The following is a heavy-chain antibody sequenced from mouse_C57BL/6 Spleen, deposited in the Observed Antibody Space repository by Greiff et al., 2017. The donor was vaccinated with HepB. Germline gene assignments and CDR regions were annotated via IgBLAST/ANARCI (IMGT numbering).Heavy chain of an antibody. D-gene: IGHD1-1*01. CDR3: ASGYGSSYEGYFDV. J-gene: IGHJ1*03. CDR2: ISYDGSN. Sequence: VQLQQSGPGLVKPSQSLSLTCSVTGYSITSGYYWNWIRQFPGNKLEWMGYISYDGSNNYNPSLKNRISITRDTSKNQFFLKLNSVTTEDTATYYCASGYGSSYEGYFDVWGTGTTVTVSS. CDR1: GYSITSGYY. V-gene: IGHV3-6*01.